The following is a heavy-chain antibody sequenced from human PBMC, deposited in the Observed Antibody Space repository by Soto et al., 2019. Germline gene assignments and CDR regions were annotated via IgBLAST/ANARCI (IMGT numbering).Heavy chain of an antibody. CDR2: IYYNGNT. J-gene: IGHJ1*01. Sequence: SETLSLTCTVSGGSINSYYWSWIRQSQGKGLEWIAYIYYNGNTNYNPSLMSRVTLSVDTSKNQFSLSLTSVTAADTAMYYCARHDPAGYFRHRGQGTLVTVAS. CDR1: GGSINSYY. V-gene: IGHV4-59*08. CDR3: ARHDPAGYFRH.